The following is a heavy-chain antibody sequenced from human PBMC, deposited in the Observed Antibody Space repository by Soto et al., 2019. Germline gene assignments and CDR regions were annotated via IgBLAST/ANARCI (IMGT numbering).Heavy chain of an antibody. V-gene: IGHV4-39*01. CDR3: ARRRVCTNGVCYTYYYGMDG. D-gene: IGHD2-8*01. J-gene: IGHJ6*02. CDR2: IYYSGST. Sequence: SETLSLTCTVSGGSISSSSYYWGWIRQPPGKGLDWIGSIYYSGSTYYNPSLKSRVTISVDTSKNQFSLKLSSVTAADTAVYYCARRRVCTNGVCYTYYYGMDGRGQRTTVTVSS. CDR1: GGSISSSSYY.